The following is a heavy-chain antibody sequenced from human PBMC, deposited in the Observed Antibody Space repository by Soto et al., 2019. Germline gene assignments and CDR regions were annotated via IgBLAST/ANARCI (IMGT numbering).Heavy chain of an antibody. V-gene: IGHV4-30-4*01. Sequence: PSETLSLTCTVSGGSISSGDYYWSWIRQPPGKGLEWIGYIYYSGSTYYNPSLKSRVTISVDTSKNQFSLKLSSVTAADTAVYYWARLITGTILFEYWGQGTLVTLSS. CDR3: ARLITGTILFEY. CDR2: IYYSGST. CDR1: GGSISSGDYY. J-gene: IGHJ4*02. D-gene: IGHD1-20*01.